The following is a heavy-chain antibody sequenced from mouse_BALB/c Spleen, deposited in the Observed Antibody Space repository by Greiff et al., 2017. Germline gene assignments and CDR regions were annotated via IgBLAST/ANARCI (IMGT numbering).Heavy chain of an antibody. V-gene: IGHV5-4*02. Sequence: EVNVVESGGGLVKPGGSLKLSCAASGFTFSDYYMYWVRQTPEKRLEWVATISDGGSYTYYPDSVKGRFTISRDNAKNNLYLQMSSLKSEDTAMYYCARDQGRYTWFAYWGQGTLVTVSA. CDR2: ISDGGSYT. D-gene: IGHD2-14*01. CDR1: GFTFSDYY. J-gene: IGHJ3*01. CDR3: ARDQGRYTWFAY.